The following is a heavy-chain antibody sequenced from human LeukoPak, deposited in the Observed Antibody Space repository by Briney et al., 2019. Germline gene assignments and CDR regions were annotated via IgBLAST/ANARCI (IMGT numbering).Heavy chain of an antibody. V-gene: IGHV3-30-3*01. CDR1: GFTFSTYA. D-gene: IGHD6-13*01. CDR2: ISYDGINE. Sequence: GGSLRLSCAASGFTFSTYAMHWVRQAPGKGLEWVAIISYDGINEYYADSVKGRFTISRDNSKKTLYLQMNSLRAEDTAVYFCTSMGSWYGPLGDWGQGTLVTVSS. J-gene: IGHJ4*02. CDR3: TSMGSWYGPLGD.